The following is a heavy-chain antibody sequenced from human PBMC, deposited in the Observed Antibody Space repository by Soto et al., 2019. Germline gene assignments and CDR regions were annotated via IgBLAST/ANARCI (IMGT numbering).Heavy chain of an antibody. J-gene: IGHJ6*02. Sequence: SETLSLTCAVSGGSITSSSYSWGWVRQPPGKGLEWIATFYYSENTHYNPSLKSRVTISVDTSKNQFSLILTSVTAADTAVYYCARLGGHCSSFSCFGFYVMDVWGQGTTVTVSS. CDR1: GGSITSSSYS. V-gene: IGHV4-39*01. CDR3: ARLGGHCSSFSCFGFYVMDV. D-gene: IGHD2-2*01. CDR2: FYYSENT.